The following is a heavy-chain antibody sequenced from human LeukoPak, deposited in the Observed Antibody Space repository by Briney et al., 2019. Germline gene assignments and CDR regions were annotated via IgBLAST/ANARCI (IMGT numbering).Heavy chain of an antibody. Sequence: ASETLSLTCTVSGGSISSSSYYWGWIRQPPGKGLEWIGSMYSSGRTYYNPSLKSRVTISVDTSKNQFSLKLSSVTAADTAVYYCASLSSGWYRGGFDYWGQGTLVTVSS. D-gene: IGHD6-19*01. CDR2: MYSSGRT. V-gene: IGHV4-39*07. CDR3: ASLSSGWYRGGFDY. CDR1: GGSISSSSYY. J-gene: IGHJ4*02.